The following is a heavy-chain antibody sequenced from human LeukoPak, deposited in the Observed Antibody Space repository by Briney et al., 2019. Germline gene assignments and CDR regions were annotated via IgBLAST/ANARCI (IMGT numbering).Heavy chain of an antibody. D-gene: IGHD6-13*01. J-gene: IGHJ3*02. CDR1: GGSISSNNW. CDR3: AREIAAAGTVAFDI. CDR2: IYHSGST. V-gene: IGHV4-4*02. Sequence: PSETLSLTCAVSGGSISSNNWWNWVRQPPGKGLEWIGEIYHSGSTNYNPSLKSRVTISVDKSKNQLFLKLNSVTAADTAVYYCAREIAAAGTVAFDIWGQGTMVTVSS.